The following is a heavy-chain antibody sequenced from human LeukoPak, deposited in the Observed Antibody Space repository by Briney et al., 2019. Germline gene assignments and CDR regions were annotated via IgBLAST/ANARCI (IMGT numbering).Heavy chain of an antibody. J-gene: IGHJ4*02. Sequence: PSETLSLTCTVSGGSISSSSYYWGWIRQPPGKGLEWIGSIYFSGSTYYNPSLKSRVTISVDTSKNQFSLKLSSVTAADAAVYYCASLCGEGTFDYWAQGTRDSVSS. CDR2: IYFSGST. CDR3: ASLCGEGTFDY. CDR1: GGSISSSSYY. V-gene: IGHV4-39*01. D-gene: IGHD3-10*01.